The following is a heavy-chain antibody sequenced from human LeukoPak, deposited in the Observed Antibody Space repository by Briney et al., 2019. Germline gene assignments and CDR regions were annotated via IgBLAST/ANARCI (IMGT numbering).Heavy chain of an antibody. CDR3: ASRTTSCDY. CDR1: GYTFTSYY. V-gene: IGHV1-69*13. Sequence: ASVKVSCKASGYTFTSYYMHWVRQAPGQGLEWMGGIIPIFGTANYAQKFQGRVTITADESTSTAYMELSSLRSEDTAVYYCASRTTSCDYWGQGTLVTVSS. J-gene: IGHJ4*02. D-gene: IGHD2-2*01. CDR2: IIPIFGTA.